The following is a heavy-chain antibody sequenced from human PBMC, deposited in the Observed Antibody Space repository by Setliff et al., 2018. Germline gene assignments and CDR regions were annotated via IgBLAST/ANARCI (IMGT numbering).Heavy chain of an antibody. D-gene: IGHD2-15*01. J-gene: IGHJ4*02. CDR1: GYTFTSYG. Sequence: ASVKVSCKASGYTFTSYGVHWVRQAPGQRLEWMGWINAANGNTKYSQKFQGRVTISRDTSASTVYMELSSLRYEDTAVYYCASAEVVVAPWGQGTLVTVSS. CDR3: ASAEVVVAP. CDR2: INAANGNT. V-gene: IGHV1-3*01.